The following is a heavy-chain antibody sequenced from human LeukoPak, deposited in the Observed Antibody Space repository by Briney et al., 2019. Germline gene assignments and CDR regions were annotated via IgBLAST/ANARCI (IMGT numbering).Heavy chain of an antibody. Sequence: QSGGSLRLSCAASGFTFSSYAMHWVRQAPGKGLEWVAVISYDGSNKYYADPVKGRFTISRDNSKNTLYLQMNSLRAEDTAVYYCARKVEYSSGWLYFDYWGQGTLVTVSS. J-gene: IGHJ4*02. CDR3: ARKVEYSSGWLYFDY. CDR2: ISYDGSNK. CDR1: GFTFSSYA. D-gene: IGHD6-19*01. V-gene: IGHV3-30*04.